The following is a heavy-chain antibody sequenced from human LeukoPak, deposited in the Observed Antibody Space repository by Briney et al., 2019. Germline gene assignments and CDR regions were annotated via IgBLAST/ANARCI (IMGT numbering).Heavy chain of an antibody. D-gene: IGHD2-2*02. CDR1: GYSFTSYW. Sequence: GESLRISCKGSGYSFTSYWIGWVRQMPGKGLEWMGIIYPGDSDTRYSPSFQGQVTISADKSISTAYLQWSSLKASDTAMYYCARQYCSSTRCYIDAFDIWGQGTMVTVSS. CDR3: ARQYCSSTRCYIDAFDI. V-gene: IGHV5-51*01. J-gene: IGHJ3*02. CDR2: IYPGDSDT.